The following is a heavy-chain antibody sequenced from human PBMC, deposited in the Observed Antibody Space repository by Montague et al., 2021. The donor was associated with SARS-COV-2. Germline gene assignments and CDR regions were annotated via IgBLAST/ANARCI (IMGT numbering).Heavy chain of an antibody. V-gene: IGHV3-21*01. J-gene: IGHJ5*02. CDR3: ARDYHYDILTGYYSS. CDR1: GFTFSSYG. Sequence: SLRLSCAASGFTFSSYGMHWVRQAPGKGLEWVSSISSSSSYIYYADSVKGRFTISRDNAKNSLYLQLNSLRAEDTAVYYCARDYHYDILTGYYSSWGQGTLVTVSS. CDR2: ISSSSSYI. D-gene: IGHD3-9*01.